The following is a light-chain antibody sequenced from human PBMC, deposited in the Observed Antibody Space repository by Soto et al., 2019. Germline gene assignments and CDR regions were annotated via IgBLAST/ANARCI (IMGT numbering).Light chain of an antibody. Sequence: VLTQPPSVSAAPGQKVTISCSGSSSNIGNNYVSWYQQLPGTAPKLLIYDNNKRPSGIPDRFSGSKSGTSATLGITGLRTGDEADYYCGTWDSSLSASVFGTGTKVTVL. CDR3: GTWDSSLSASV. V-gene: IGLV1-51*01. J-gene: IGLJ1*01. CDR2: DNN. CDR1: SSNIGNNY.